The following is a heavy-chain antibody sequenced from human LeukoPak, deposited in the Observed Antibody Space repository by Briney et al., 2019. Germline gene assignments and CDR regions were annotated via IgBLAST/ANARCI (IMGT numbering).Heavy chain of an antibody. J-gene: IGHJ4*02. D-gene: IGHD1-1*01. CDR3: AVEVGTFDY. Sequence: SETLSLTCTVSGYSISSGYYWGCIRQPPGKGLEWIGTIYHSGITYYNPSLKSRVTISVDTSKNQFSLKLSSVTAADTAVYYCAVEVGTFDYWGQGTLVTVSS. CDR1: GYSISSGYY. V-gene: IGHV4-38-2*02. CDR2: IYHSGIT.